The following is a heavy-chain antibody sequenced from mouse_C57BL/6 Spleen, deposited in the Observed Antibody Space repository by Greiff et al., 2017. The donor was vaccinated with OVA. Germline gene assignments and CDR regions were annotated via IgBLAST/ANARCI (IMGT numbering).Heavy chain of an antibody. Sequence: EVNLVESGGGLVKPGGSLKLSCAASGFTFSDYGMHWVRQAPEKGLEWVAYISSGSSTIYYADTVKGRFTISRDNAKNTLFLQMTSLRSEDTAMYYCAREGWSFAYWGQGTLVTVSA. D-gene: IGHD2-3*01. CDR2: ISSGSSTI. V-gene: IGHV5-17*01. CDR3: AREGWSFAY. J-gene: IGHJ3*01. CDR1: GFTFSDYG.